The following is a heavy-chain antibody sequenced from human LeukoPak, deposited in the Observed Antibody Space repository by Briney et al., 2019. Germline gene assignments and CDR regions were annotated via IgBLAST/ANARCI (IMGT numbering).Heavy chain of an antibody. CDR3: ARLVGSSSTKTYDWFDP. V-gene: IGHV4-59*08. CDR2: IYHSGTT. D-gene: IGHD6-6*01. J-gene: IGHJ5*02. CDR1: GGSISAYY. Sequence: PSETLSLTCTVSGGSISAYYWSWIRQPPGQGLEWIGYIYHSGTTNYNPSLKSRLTISVDTSKNQFSLKLSSVTAADTAVYYCARLVGSSSTKTYDWFDPWGQGTLVTVSS.